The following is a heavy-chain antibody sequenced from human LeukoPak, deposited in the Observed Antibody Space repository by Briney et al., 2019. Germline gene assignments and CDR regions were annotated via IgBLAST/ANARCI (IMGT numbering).Heavy chain of an antibody. Sequence: PSETLSLTCTVTGGYISSYYWSWIRQPPGKGLECIGYIFYSGSTKYNPSLKSRVTISVDTSKNQFSLKLSSVTAADTAVYYCARGGYSSSWYRPYYYGMDVWGQGTTVTVSS. CDR3: ARGGYSSSWYRPYYYGMDV. D-gene: IGHD6-13*01. J-gene: IGHJ6*02. V-gene: IGHV4-59*08. CDR2: IFYSGST. CDR1: GGYISSYY.